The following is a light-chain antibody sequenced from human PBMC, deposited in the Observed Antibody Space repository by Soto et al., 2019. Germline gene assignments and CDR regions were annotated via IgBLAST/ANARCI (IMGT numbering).Light chain of an antibody. V-gene: IGLV2-14*01. CDR3: SSHSATSPYV. CDR2: EVS. CDR1: SNDVGGYNY. Sequence: QSVLTQPASVSGSLGQSITISCTGTSNDVGGYNYVSWYQQQPGKAPKLIIYEVSHRPSGISNRFSGSKSGNTASLTISGLHVEDEADYYCSSHSATSPYVFGTGTKVTVL. J-gene: IGLJ1*01.